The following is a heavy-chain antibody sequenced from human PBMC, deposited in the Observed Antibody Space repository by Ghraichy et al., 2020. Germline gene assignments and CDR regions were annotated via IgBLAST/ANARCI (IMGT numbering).Heavy chain of an antibody. CDR2: INHSGST. CDR1: GGSFSGYY. J-gene: IGHJ4*02. D-gene: IGHD5-18*01. CDR3: ARGTGYGYVY. V-gene: IGHV4-34*01. Sequence: SETLSLTCAVYGGSFSGYYWIWIRQPPGKGLEWIGEINHSGSTNYNPSLKSRVTISVDTSKNQFSLKLSSVTAADTAVYYCARGTGYGYVYWGQGTLVTVSS.